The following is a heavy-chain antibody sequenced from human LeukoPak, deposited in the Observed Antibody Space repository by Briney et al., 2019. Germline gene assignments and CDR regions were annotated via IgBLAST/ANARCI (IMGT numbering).Heavy chain of an antibody. D-gene: IGHD6-6*01. CDR2: IHTSGST. V-gene: IGHV4-4*07. J-gene: IGHJ4*02. Sequence: SETLSLTCTVPGGSTTSYYWTYIRRPAGKGVEWIWHIHTSGSTNYNPSLKSRVTMSVDTSKNQFSLNLSSVTAADTAMYYCAREFSGTSIAARVFDSWGQGTLVTVSS. CDR1: GGSTTSYY. CDR3: AREFSGTSIAARVFDS.